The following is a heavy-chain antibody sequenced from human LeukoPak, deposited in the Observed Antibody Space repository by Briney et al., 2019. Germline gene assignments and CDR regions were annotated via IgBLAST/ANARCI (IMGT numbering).Heavy chain of an antibody. CDR3: AKGHSSGWYYSDH. D-gene: IGHD6-19*01. CDR1: GFTFSSYA. J-gene: IGHJ4*02. Sequence: GGSLRLSCAASGFTFSSYAMSWVRQAPGKGLEWVSAISGSGGSTYYADSVRGRFTVSRDNSKNTLYLQMNSLRAEDTAVYYCAKGHSSGWYYSDHWGQGTLVTVSS. V-gene: IGHV3-23*01. CDR2: ISGSGGST.